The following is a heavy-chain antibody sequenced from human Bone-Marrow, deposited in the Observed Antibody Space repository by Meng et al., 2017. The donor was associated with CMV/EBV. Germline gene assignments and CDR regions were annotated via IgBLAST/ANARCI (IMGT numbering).Heavy chain of an antibody. J-gene: IGHJ3*01. CDR2: ISHTGDT. CDR1: GAYIGRSY. D-gene: IGHD3-22*01. V-gene: IGHV4-59*12. CDR3: AGPDDMGDSPHDPFDF. Sequence: SETLSLTCTVSGAYIGRSYWSWNRRPPGKGLEYIAYISHTGDTNYNPSFKGRVTISMDTSKNQFSLILTSVTAADTAVYFGAGPDDMGDSPHDPFDFWGQGTMVTVSS.